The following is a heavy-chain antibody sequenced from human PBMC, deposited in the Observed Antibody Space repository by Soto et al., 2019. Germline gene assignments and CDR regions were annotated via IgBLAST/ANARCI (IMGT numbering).Heavy chain of an antibody. Sequence: QVQLVQSGAEVKKPGASVKVSCKASGYTFTSYGISWVRQAPGQGLEWMGWISAYNGNTNYAQKLQGRVTMTTETSTSTAYMERRSLSSDDTAVYYWAGSITMVRGEPTPRGYMDVWGKGTTVTVSS. V-gene: IGHV1-18*01. J-gene: IGHJ6*03. D-gene: IGHD3-10*01. CDR1: GYTFTSYG. CDR2: ISAYNGNT. CDR3: AGSITMVRGEPTPRGYMDV.